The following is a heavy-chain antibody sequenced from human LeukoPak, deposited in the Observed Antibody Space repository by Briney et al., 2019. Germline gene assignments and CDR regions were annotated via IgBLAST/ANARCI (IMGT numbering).Heavy chain of an antibody. CDR3: ATQKLVNKIDY. CDR2: ISSSSSYI. J-gene: IGHJ4*02. CDR1: GFTFSSYS. Sequence: GGSLRLSCAASGFTFSSYSMNWVRQAPGKGLEWVSSISSSSSYIYYADSVKGRFTISRDNAKNSLYLQMNCLRAEDTAVYYCATQKLVNKIDYWGQGTLVTVSS. V-gene: IGHV3-21*01. D-gene: IGHD3-22*01.